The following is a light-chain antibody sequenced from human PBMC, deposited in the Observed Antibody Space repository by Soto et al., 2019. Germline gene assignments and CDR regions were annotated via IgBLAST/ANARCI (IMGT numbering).Light chain of an antibody. CDR3: HQYGGSPRT. CDR1: QSVSSNY. CDR2: GAS. J-gene: IGKJ1*01. V-gene: IGKV3-20*01. Sequence: EIVLTQSPGTLSLSPGERATLSCTASQSVSSNYLAWYHQKPGQAPRLLIYGASSRATGIPDRFSGSESGTDFTLTISRLEPDDFAVYYCHQYGGSPRTFGQGTKVEIK.